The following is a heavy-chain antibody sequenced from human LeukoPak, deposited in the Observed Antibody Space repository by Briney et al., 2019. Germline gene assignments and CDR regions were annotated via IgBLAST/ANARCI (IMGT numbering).Heavy chain of an antibody. D-gene: IGHD6-19*01. CDR3: AREVGRSSGWFDY. CDR2: ISSSGSTI. J-gene: IGHJ4*02. Sequence: GGSLRLSCAASGFTFSSYEMNWVRQAPGKGLEWVSYISSSGSTIYYADSVKGRFTISRDNAKNSLYLQMNSLRAEDTAVYYCAREVGRSSGWFDYWGQGTPVTVSS. V-gene: IGHV3-48*03. CDR1: GFTFSSYE.